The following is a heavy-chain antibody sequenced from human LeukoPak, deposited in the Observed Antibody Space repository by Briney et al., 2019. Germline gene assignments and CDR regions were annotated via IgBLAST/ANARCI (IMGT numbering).Heavy chain of an antibody. D-gene: IGHD4-17*01. V-gene: IGHV3-30-3*01. CDR3: ARGWGYGDYGDAFDI. CDR2: ISYDGSNK. Sequence: PGRSLRLSCAASGFTFSSYAMHWVRQAPGKGLEWVAVISYDGSNKYYADSVKGRFTISRDNSKNTLYLQMNSLRAEDTAVYYCARGWGYGDYGDAFDIWGQGTMVTVSS. J-gene: IGHJ3*02. CDR1: GFTFSSYA.